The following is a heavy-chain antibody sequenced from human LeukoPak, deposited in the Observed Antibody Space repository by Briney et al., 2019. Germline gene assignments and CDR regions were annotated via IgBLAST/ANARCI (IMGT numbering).Heavy chain of an antibody. CDR1: TFTFTNYW. V-gene: IGHV3-23*01. J-gene: IGHJ4*02. Sequence: GGSLRLSCAASTFTFTNYWMTWVRQAPGKGLEWVSSISSSGDRTYYADSVKGRFTISRDNSKNTLYLQMNSLRAEDTAVYYCALVVVIRRNFDYWGQGTLVTVSS. CDR3: ALVVVIRRNFDY. D-gene: IGHD3-22*01. CDR2: ISSSGDRT.